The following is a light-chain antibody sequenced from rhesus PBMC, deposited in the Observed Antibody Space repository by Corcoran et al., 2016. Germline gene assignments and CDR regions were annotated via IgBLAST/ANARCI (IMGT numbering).Light chain of an antibody. J-gene: IGKJ4*01. V-gene: IGKV3-35*01. CDR1: QSVSSS. CDR2: DAS. Sequence: EIVLTQSPATLSLSPGERATLSCRASQSVSSSLAWYQQKPGQAPRLRIYDASSRAPGIPDRLSGSGSGTGFTRPISSLEPEDVGVYYCQQYSNWPLTFGGGTKVELK. CDR3: QQYSNWPLT.